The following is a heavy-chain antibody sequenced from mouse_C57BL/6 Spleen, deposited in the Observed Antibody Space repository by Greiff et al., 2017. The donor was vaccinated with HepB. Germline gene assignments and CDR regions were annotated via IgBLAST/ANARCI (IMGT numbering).Heavy chain of an antibody. CDR1: GYTFTSYG. D-gene: IGHD2-4*01. CDR3: AKYYDYEGDEDYYDMDY. Sequence: QVQLQQSGAELARPGASVKLSCKASGYTFTSYGISWVKQRTGQGLEWIGEIYPRSGNTYYNEKFKGKATLTADKSSSTAYMELRSLTSEDSAVYFCAKYYDYEGDEDYYDMDYWGKGTSVTVSS. J-gene: IGHJ4*01. V-gene: IGHV1-81*01. CDR2: IYPRSGNT.